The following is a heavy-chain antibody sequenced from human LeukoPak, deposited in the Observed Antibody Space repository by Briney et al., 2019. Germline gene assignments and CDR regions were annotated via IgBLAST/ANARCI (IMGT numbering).Heavy chain of an antibody. Sequence: PGGSLRLSCSASGSSFSNYPMHWVRQAPGKGLEYVSAISSDGVNTYYADSVKDRFTISRDNSKNTLYLQMSSLRAEDTAVYYCVRRDSSGPYSYWGQGTLVTVSS. CDR3: VRRDSSGPYSY. D-gene: IGHD3-22*01. J-gene: IGHJ4*02. V-gene: IGHV3-64D*09. CDR2: ISSDGVNT. CDR1: GSSFSNYP.